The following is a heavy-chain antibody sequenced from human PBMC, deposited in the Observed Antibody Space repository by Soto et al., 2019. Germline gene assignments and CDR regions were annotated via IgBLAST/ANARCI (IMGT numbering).Heavy chain of an antibody. D-gene: IGHD3-10*01. Sequence: PSGTLSLTCTVSGGSISSYYWSWIRQPPGKGLEWIGYIYYSGSTNYNPSLKSRVTISVDTSKNQFSLKLSSVTAADTAVYYRATGSKLPGFDPWGQGTLVTVSS. CDR3: ATGSKLPGFDP. CDR2: IYYSGST. CDR1: GGSISSYY. V-gene: IGHV4-59*01. J-gene: IGHJ5*02.